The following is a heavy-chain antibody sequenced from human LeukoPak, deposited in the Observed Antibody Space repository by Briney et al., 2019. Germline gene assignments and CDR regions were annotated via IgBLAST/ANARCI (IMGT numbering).Heavy chain of an antibody. J-gene: IGHJ4*02. CDR3: ARVSSGWSGDFDY. CDR1: GFTVSSNY. Sequence: GGSLRLSCVASGFTVSSNYMSWVRQAPGKGLEWVSVIYSGGSTYYADSVKGRFTISRDNSKNTLYLQMNSLRAEDTAVYYCARVSSGWSGDFDYWGQGTLVTVSS. V-gene: IGHV3-53*01. D-gene: IGHD6-19*01. CDR2: IYSGGST.